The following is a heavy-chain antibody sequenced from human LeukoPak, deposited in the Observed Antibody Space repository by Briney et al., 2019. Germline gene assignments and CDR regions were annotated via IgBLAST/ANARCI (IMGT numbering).Heavy chain of an antibody. V-gene: IGHV1-46*01. D-gene: IGHD3-9*01. CDR2: INPSGGST. CDR1: GYSFTNYY. CDR3: ARDQGLTGYFDY. Sequence: GASVKVSCKTSGYSFTNYYMHWVRQAPGQGLEWMGIINPSGGSTNYAQKFQGGVTMTRVTSTSTVYMDLSSLRSEDTAVYYCARDQGLTGYFDYWGQGTLVTVSS. J-gene: IGHJ4*02.